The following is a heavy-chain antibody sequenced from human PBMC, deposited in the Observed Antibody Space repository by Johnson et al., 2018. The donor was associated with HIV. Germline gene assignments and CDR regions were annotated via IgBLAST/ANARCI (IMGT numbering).Heavy chain of an antibody. CDR3: ARDTWGFDAFDI. V-gene: IGHV3-66*01. CDR2: IYSGGST. D-gene: IGHD3-16*01. CDR1: GFTVSSNY. J-gene: IGHJ3*02. Sequence: VQVVESGGGLVQPGGSLRLSCAASGFTVSSNYMSWVRQAPGKGLEWVSVIYSGGSTYYADSVKGSFTISRDKSKNTLYLQMNSLRAEDTAVYYCARDTWGFDAFDIWGQGTMVTVSS.